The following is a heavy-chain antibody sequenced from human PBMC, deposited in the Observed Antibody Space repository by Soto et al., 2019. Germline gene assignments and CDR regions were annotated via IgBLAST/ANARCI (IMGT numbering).Heavy chain of an antibody. CDR3: ARDRSGWPREYYSYGMDA. J-gene: IGHJ6*02. D-gene: IGHD6-19*01. V-gene: IGHV4-59*01. CDR2: IYYSGST. Sequence: SETLSLTCTVSGGSISSYYWSWIRQPPGKGLEWIGYIYYSGSTTYNPSLKSRVTISVDTYKNQFSLQLSSVTAADTAVYYCARDRSGWPREYYSYGMDAWGQGTTVTVSS. CDR1: GGSISSYY.